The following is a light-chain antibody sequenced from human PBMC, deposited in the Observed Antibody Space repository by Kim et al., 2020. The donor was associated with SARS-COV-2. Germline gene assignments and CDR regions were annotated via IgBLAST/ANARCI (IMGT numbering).Light chain of an antibody. CDR1: QSFGGD. V-gene: IGKV3-15*01. CDR3: QNYNDWPPWT. Sequence: SPGERVTRSCRARQSFGGDLAWYQQKPGQAPRLLIYGASTRATGVPDRFSGRGSGTEFILTISSLQSEDFALYYCQNYNDWPPWTFGQGTKVDIK. J-gene: IGKJ1*01. CDR2: GAS.